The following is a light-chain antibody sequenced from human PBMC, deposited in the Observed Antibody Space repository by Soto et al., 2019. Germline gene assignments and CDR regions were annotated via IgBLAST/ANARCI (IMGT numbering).Light chain of an antibody. CDR1: QSISSAY. J-gene: IGKJ1*01. CDR2: AAS. CDR3: QQYDGSRCA. Sequence: EIVLTQSPGTLSLSPGQRATLSCRTGQSISSAYLAWYQHQPGQAPRLLIYAASSRANDIPDRFSGSGSVTDFTLTISRLEPEDFAMYYCQQYDGSRCAVGQGTRVEIK. V-gene: IGKV3-20*01.